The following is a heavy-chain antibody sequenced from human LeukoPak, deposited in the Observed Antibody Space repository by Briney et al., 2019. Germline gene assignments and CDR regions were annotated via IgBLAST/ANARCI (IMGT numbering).Heavy chain of an antibody. CDR1: GGSISSYY. CDR2: IYYSGST. CDR3: TRSTVSSSWYGYYLDY. D-gene: IGHD6-13*01. Sequence: SETLSLTCTVSGGSISSYYWSWIRQPPGKGLEWIGYIYYSGSTNYNPSLKSRVTISVDTSKNQFSLKLSSVTAADTAVYFCTRSTVSSSWYGYYLDYWGQGTLVTVSS. V-gene: IGHV4-59*08. J-gene: IGHJ4*02.